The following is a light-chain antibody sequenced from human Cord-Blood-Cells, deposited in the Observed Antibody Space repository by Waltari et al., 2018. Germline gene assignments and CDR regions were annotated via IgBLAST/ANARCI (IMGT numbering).Light chain of an antibody. V-gene: IGLV2-23*01. CDR2: EGS. J-gene: IGLJ3*02. CDR3: CSYAGRSTWV. CDR1: SIDVGSYNF. Sequence: QSALTQPASVSGPPGKSTTLSCTGTSIDVGSYNFVSWYQQHPGKAPNLMIYEGSKRPSGVSNRFSGSKSGNTASLTISGIQAEDEADYYCCSYAGRSTWVFGGGTKLTVL.